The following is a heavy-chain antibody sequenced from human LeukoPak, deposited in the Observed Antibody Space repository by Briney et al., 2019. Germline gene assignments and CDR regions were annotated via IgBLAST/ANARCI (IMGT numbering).Heavy chain of an antibody. J-gene: IGHJ5*02. D-gene: IGHD2-15*01. CDR2: IYHSGST. Sequence: SETLSLTCTVSGYSISSGYYWGWIRQPPGKGLEWIANIYHSGSTNYNPSLKSRVTISVDKSKNQFSLKLSSVTAADTAVYYCARHEWDIVVVVAGLTPKPNWFDPWGQGTLVTVSS. CDR1: GYSISSGYY. V-gene: IGHV4-38-2*02. CDR3: ARHEWDIVVVVAGLTPKPNWFDP.